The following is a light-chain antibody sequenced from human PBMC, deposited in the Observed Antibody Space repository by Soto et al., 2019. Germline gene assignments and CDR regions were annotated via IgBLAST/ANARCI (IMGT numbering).Light chain of an antibody. CDR1: TSDVGSDKY. V-gene: IGLV2-14*01. CDR3: SSHTSSSTDYV. CDR2: EVS. Sequence: SALAQPASVSGSPGQSITISCTGSTSDVGSDKYVSWYQQHPGKAPKVLIYEVSNRPSGVSNRFSGARSGNTASLTISGLQAEDEADYYCSSHTSSSTDYVFGTGTKLTVL. J-gene: IGLJ1*01.